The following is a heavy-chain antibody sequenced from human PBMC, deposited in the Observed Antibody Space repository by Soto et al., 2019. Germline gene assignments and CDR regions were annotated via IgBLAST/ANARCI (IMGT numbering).Heavy chain of an antibody. CDR2: ISSSSSYI. D-gene: IGHD3-9*01. CDR3: ARQKEGLYDIGAFDI. J-gene: IGHJ3*02. CDR1: GFTFSSYS. V-gene: IGHV3-21*01. Sequence: EVQLVESGGGLVKPGGSLRLSCAASGFTFSSYSMNWVHQAPGKGLEWVSSISSSSSYIYYADSVKGRFTISRDNAKNSLYLQMNSLRAEDTAVYYCARQKEGLYDIGAFDIWGQGTMVTVSS.